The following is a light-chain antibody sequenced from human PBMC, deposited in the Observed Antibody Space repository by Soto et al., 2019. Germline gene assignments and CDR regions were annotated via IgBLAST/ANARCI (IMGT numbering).Light chain of an antibody. Sequence: EIVLTQSPATLSLSPGERATLSCRASQSVSSYLAWYQQKPGQAPRLLIYGGSSRATGIPDRFSGSGSGTDFTLTISRLEPEDFAVYYCQQYDTSPWTFGQGTKVDIK. V-gene: IGKV3-20*01. J-gene: IGKJ1*01. CDR3: QQYDTSPWT. CDR2: GGS. CDR1: QSVSSY.